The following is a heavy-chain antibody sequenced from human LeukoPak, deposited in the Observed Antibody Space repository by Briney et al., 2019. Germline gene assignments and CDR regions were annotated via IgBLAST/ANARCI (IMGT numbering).Heavy chain of an antibody. CDR2: IYYSGST. V-gene: IGHV4-59*08. CDR1: GGSISSYY. Sequence: SETLSLTCTDSGGSISSYYWSWIRQPPGKGLEWIGYIYYSGSTNYNPSLKSRVTISVDTSKNQFSLKLSSVTAADTAVYYCASLHLDAFDIWGQGTMVTVSS. CDR3: ASLHLDAFDI. J-gene: IGHJ3*02.